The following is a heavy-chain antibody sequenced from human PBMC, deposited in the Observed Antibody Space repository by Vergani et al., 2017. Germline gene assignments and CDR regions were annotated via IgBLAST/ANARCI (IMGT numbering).Heavy chain of an antibody. CDR3: ARSLGYCSGGSCYYYYGMDV. V-gene: IGHV4-61*01. J-gene: IGHJ6*02. D-gene: IGHD2-15*01. Sequence: QVQLQESGPGLVKPSQTLSLTCTVSGGSISSGSYYWSWIRQPPGKGLEWIGYIYYSGSTNYNPSLKSRVTISVDTSKNQFSLKLSSVTAADTAVYYCARSLGYCSGGSCYYYYGMDVWGQGTTVTVSS. CDR1: GGSISSGSYY. CDR2: IYYSGST.